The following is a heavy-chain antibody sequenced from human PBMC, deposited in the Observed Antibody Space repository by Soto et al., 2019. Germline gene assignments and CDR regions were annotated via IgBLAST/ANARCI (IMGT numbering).Heavy chain of an antibody. D-gene: IGHD6-19*01. V-gene: IGHV1-8*01. CDR2: LNPNSGDT. Sequence: QMQLVQSGAEVKKPGASVKVSCKASGYTFSSYDINWVRQATGQGLEWMGWLNPNSGDTGYAQKFQGRVTLTRNTSINTAYIELSSLTSDDTAVYYCATSGGGGYLYWGQGTLVTVSS. CDR3: ATSGGGGYLY. CDR1: GYTFSSYD. J-gene: IGHJ4*02.